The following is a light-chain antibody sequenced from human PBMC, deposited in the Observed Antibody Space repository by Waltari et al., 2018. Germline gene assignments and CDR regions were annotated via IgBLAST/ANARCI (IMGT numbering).Light chain of an antibody. CDR3: QQYYTTPYT. J-gene: IGKJ2*01. V-gene: IGKV4-1*01. Sequence: INCKSSQSVFYSSNNKNYLAWYQQKPGQPPNLLIYWASTRESGVPDRFSGSGSGTDFTLTISSLQAEDVAVYYCQQYYTTPYTFGQGTKLEIK. CDR1: QSVFYSSNNKNY. CDR2: WAS.